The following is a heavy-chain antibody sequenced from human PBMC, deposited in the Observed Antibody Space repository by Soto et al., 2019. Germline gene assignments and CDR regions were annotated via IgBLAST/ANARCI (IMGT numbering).Heavy chain of an antibody. CDR2: ISGSGGST. CDR1: GLTFRTYA. Sequence: GGLLRLSCAAPGLTFRTYAMTWVRQAPGKGLEWVSAISGSGGSTSHADSVKGRFTISRDNSKNTLYLQMSSLRAEDTAVYYCAKDLYSSSWHRGDYWGQGTLVTVSS. CDR3: AKDLYSSSWHRGDY. V-gene: IGHV3-23*01. J-gene: IGHJ4*02. D-gene: IGHD6-13*01.